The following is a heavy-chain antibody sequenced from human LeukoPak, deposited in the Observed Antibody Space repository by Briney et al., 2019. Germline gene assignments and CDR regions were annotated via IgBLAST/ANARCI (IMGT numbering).Heavy chain of an antibody. V-gene: IGHV4-59*01. Sequence: PSETLSLTCTVSGGSINSYYWSWIRQPPGKGLEWIGYIYYSGSTHYHSSLKSRFNISVDTSKNLCYLKLSSVTAADTAVYYCARAYCGGQCSYLGYWGQGTLVTVSS. CDR3: ARAYCGGQCSYLGY. CDR1: GGSINSYY. CDR2: IYYSGST. J-gene: IGHJ4*02. D-gene: IGHD2-21*01.